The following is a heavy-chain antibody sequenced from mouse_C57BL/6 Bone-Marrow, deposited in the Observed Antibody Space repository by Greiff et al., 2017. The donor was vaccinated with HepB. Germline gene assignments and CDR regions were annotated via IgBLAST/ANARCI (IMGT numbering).Heavy chain of an antibody. CDR1: GYSFTSYY. Sequence: QVQLQQSGPELVKPGASVKISCKASGYSFTSYYIHWVKQRPGQGLEWIGWIYPGSGNTKYNEKFKGKATLTADTSSSTAYMQRSSLTSEDSAVYCGARCGGGSTGDLDDWGQGTTLTVSS. CDR3: ARCGGGSTGDLDD. D-gene: IGHD3-1*01. V-gene: IGHV1-66*01. CDR2: IYPGSGNT. J-gene: IGHJ2*01.